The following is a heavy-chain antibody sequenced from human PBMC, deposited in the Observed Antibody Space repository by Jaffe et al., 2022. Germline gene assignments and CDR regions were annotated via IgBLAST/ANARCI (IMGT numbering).Heavy chain of an antibody. CDR2: ITGTAYGGTT. Sequence: EVQLVESGGGLVQTGRSLRLSCTASGLIFANSAMSWFRQAPGKGLEWVGFITGTAYGGTTEYAASVKGRFTISRDDSKSIAYLQMNSLEAADTAVYYCTRGNWGGWGSGWYVEYFDYWGQGTLVTVSS. D-gene: IGHD6-19*01. J-gene: IGHJ4*02. CDR1: GLIFANSA. CDR3: TRGNWGGWGSGWYVEYFDY. V-gene: IGHV3-49*03.